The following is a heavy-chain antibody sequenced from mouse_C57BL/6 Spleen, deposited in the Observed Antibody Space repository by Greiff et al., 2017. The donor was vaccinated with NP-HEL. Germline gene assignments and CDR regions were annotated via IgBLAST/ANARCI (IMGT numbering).Heavy chain of an antibody. CDR3: ARRGDYDVAY. V-gene: IGHV1-19*01. Sequence: EVQLQQSGPVLVKPGASVKMSCKASGYTFTDYYMNWVKQSHGKSLEWIGVINPYNGGTSYNQKFKGKATLTVDKSSSTAYMELNSLTSEDSAVYYCARRGDYDVAYWGQGTLVTVSA. CDR2: INPYNGGT. CDR1: GYTFTDYY. D-gene: IGHD2-4*01. J-gene: IGHJ3*01.